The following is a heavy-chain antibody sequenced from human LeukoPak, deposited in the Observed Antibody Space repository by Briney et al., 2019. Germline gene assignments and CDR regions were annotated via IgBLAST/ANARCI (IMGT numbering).Heavy chain of an antibody. Sequence: GGSLRLSCTASGFTFGDHAMSWVRQAPGKGLEGVGFIRSKAYRGTTEYGASVKGRFNISRDDSTIIVYLQMNSLETEDTAVYHCTRGPMPLWLYGGMDVWGQGTTVSVSS. D-gene: IGHD3-10*01. CDR1: GFTFGDHA. V-gene: IGHV3-49*04. CDR3: TRGPMPLWLYGGMDV. CDR2: IRSKAYRGTT. J-gene: IGHJ6*02.